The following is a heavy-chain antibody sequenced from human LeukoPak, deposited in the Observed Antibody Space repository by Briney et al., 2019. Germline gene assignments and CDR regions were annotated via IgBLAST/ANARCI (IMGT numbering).Heavy chain of an antibody. J-gene: IGHJ6*03. CDR2: IYYSGST. V-gene: IGHV4-59*01. CDR1: GGSLSSYY. Sequence: KPSETLSLTCSVSGGSLSSYYWSWIRQPPGKGLEWIGYIYYSGSTNYNPSLKSRITISVETSKNQFSLKLGSVTAADTAVYYCARVTLAHYYYMDVWGKGTTVTVSS. CDR3: ARVTLAHYYYMDV.